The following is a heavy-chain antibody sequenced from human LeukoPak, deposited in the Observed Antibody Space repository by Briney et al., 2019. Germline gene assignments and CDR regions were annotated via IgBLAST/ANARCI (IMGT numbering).Heavy chain of an antibody. V-gene: IGHV3-21*01. J-gene: IGHJ4*02. CDR1: GFTLSSYS. D-gene: IGHD6-19*01. CDR2: ISSSNTYI. Sequence: GGSLRLSCAASGFTLSSYSMNWVRQAPGKGLEWVSSISSSNTYIFYADSVKGRFTISRDNAKNSLYLQMNSLRAEGTAVYYCARGLPVVAGPASTYWGQGTLVTVSS. CDR3: ARGLPVVAGPASTY.